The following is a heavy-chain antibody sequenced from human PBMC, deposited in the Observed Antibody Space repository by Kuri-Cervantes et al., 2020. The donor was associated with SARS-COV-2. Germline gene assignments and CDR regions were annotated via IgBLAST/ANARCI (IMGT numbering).Heavy chain of an antibody. Sequence: LSLTCAVYGGSFSGYYWSWIRQPPGKGLEWIGEINHSGSTNYNPSLKSRVTISVDTSKNQFSLKLSSVTAADTAVYYCARGGCSSTSCYSKHQKNWFDPWGQGTLVTVSS. CDR1: GGSFSGYY. CDR2: INHSGST. CDR3: ARGGCSSTSCYSKHQKNWFDP. J-gene: IGHJ5*02. D-gene: IGHD2-2*01. V-gene: IGHV4-34*01.